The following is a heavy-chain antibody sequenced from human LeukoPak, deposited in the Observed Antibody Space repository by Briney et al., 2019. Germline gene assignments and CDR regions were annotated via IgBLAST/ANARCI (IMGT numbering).Heavy chain of an antibody. V-gene: IGHV1-2*02. CDR3: ARESSGQYYFDY. D-gene: IGHD6-19*01. CDR2: INPNSGGT. CDR1: GYTFTGYY. Sequence: GASVKVSCKASGYTFTGYYMHWVRQAPGQGLEWMGWINPNSGGTNYAQKFQGRVTMTRDTSISTAYMELSRLRSGDTAVYYCARESSGQYYFDYWGQGTLVTVSS. J-gene: IGHJ4*02.